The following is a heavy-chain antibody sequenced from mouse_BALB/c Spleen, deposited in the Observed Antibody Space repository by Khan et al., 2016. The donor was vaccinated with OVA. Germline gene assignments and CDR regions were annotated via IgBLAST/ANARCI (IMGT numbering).Heavy chain of an antibody. V-gene: IGHV1-39*01. Sequence: LKESGSELEKPGASVKISCKASGYSFTGYNMNWVKQSNGKSLEWIGNIDPYYGGATYNQKFKGKATLTVDKSSSTAYMQLKSLTSEDSAVYYCTRGYGNYVRYYFDYWGQGTTLTVSS. CDR2: IDPYYGGA. D-gene: IGHD2-10*02. CDR1: GYSFTGYN. J-gene: IGHJ2*01. CDR3: TRGYGNYVRYYFDY.